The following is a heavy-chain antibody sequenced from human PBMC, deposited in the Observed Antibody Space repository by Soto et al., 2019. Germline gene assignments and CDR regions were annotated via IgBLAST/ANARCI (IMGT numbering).Heavy chain of an antibody. V-gene: IGHV4-59*01. Sequence: QVQLQESGPGLVKPSETLSLICTVSGGSITNSYWSWIRQPPGKRLEWIGYIYYSGRTNYNPSLKSRVTISVDTSKNQFSLNLRSVTAADTAVYYCANYRRGWFDPWGQGTLVTVSS. D-gene: IGHD3-10*01. J-gene: IGHJ5*02. CDR2: IYYSGRT. CDR3: ANYRRGWFDP. CDR1: GGSITNSY.